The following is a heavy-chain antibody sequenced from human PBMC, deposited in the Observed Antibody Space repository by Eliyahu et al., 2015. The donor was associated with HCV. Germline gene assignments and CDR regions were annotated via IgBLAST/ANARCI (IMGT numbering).Heavy chain of an antibody. Sequence: QVQLQQWGAGLLKPSETLSLTCAVYGGSFSGYYWSWIRQPPGKGLEWIGEINHSGSTNYNPSLKSRVTISVDTSKNQFSLKLSSVTAADTAVYYCARGQRCSGGSCYSVRYFDYWGQGTLVTVSS. CDR2: INHSGST. V-gene: IGHV4-34*01. CDR1: GGSFSGYY. J-gene: IGHJ4*02. CDR3: ARGQRCSGGSCYSVRYFDY. D-gene: IGHD2-15*01.